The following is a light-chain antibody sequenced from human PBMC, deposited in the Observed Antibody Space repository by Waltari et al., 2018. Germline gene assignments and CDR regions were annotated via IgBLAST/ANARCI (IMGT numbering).Light chain of an antibody. V-gene: IGLV2-14*01. J-gene: IGLJ3*02. CDR1: SSDIGGYNY. Sequence: QSALTQPASVSGSPGQSLTISCIGTSSDIGGYNYVSWYQPSQGKAPKLLIFEVINRPAGVAHRFCGSKSGNTASLTISGLQAEDEADYYCSSYTSSTTWLFGGGTKLTVL. CDR2: EVI. CDR3: SSYTSSTTWL.